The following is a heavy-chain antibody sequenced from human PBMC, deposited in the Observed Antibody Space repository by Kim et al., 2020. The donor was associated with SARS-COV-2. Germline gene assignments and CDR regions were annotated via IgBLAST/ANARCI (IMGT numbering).Heavy chain of an antibody. CDR1: GASVDIISYY. CDR3: ARLGAQAQNRGIAAPNFFDS. J-gene: IGHJ4*02. CDR2: VFYSGST. Sequence: SETLSLTCTVSGASVDIISYYWGWLRQSPGKGFEWIGNVFYSGSTVYNPSLKSRVAISIDTSKNHFSLKLTSVTAADTAVYFCARLGAQAQNRGIAAPNFFDSWGQGTLVRVSS. V-gene: IGHV4-39*07. D-gene: IGHD6-13*01.